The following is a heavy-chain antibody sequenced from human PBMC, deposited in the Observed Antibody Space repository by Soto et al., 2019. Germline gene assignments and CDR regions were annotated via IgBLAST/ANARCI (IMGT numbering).Heavy chain of an antibody. CDR2: VSPPFRTS. J-gene: IGHJ6*02. CDR1: GVSFNNNG. V-gene: IGHV1-69*01. D-gene: IGHD3-10*01. Sequence: QVQLVQSGAEVRKPGSSVKVSCKTSGVSFNNNGIGWVRQAPGHGLEWMGGVSPPFRTSNYARKFQGSISTTADASTGTVNMELSSLTSEHTAQYYCARVLYYGSGSYSPYGMDVWGQGTTVTVSS. CDR3: ARVLYYGSGSYSPYGMDV.